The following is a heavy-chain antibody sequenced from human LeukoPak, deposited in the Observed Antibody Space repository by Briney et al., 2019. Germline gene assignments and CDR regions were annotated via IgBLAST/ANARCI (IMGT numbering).Heavy chain of an antibody. V-gene: IGHV4-34*01. CDR3: ARRSQWLANRRYYYYYYGMDV. CDR2: INHSGST. D-gene: IGHD6-19*01. J-gene: IGHJ6*02. CDR1: GGSFSGYY. Sequence: PSETLSLTCAVYGGSFSGYYWSWIRQPPGKGLEWIGEINHSGSTNYNPSLKSRVTISVDTSKNQFSLKLSSVTAADTAVYYCARRSQWLANRRYYYYYYGMDVWGQGTTVTVSS.